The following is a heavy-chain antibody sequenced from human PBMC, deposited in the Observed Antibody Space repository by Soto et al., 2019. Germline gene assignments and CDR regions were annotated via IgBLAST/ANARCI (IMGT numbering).Heavy chain of an antibody. V-gene: IGHV4-59*08. J-gene: IGHJ4*02. CDR3: ASQGY. CDR1: GGSISSYY. CDR2: IYYSGST. Sequence: QVQLQESGPGLVKPSETLSLTCTVSGGSISSYYWSWIRQPPGKGLEWIGYIYYSGSTNYNPSLKSRVPIAVDTSKNQFSLKLSSVTAADTAVYYCASQGYWGQGTLVTVSS.